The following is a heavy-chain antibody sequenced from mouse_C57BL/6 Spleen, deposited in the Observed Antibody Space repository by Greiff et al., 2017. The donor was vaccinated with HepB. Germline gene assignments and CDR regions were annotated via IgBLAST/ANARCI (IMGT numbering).Heavy chain of an antibody. Sequence: QVQLKQPGAELVKPGASVKMSCKASGYTFTSYWITWVKQRPGQGLEWIGDIYPGSGSTNYNEKFKSKATLTVDTSSSTAYMQLSSLTSEDSAVYYCARGGLYGSSYGFDYWGQGTTLTVSS. CDR1: GYTFTSYW. D-gene: IGHD1-1*01. V-gene: IGHV1-55*01. CDR2: IYPGSGST. CDR3: ARGGLYGSSYGFDY. J-gene: IGHJ2*01.